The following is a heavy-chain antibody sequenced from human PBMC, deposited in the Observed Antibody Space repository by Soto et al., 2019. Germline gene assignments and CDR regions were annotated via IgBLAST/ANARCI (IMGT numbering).Heavy chain of an antibody. CDR1: GFSFSHYG. CDR3: ARDREREQLGYYGVDV. D-gene: IGHD6-13*01. CDR2: ISYDGSHK. Sequence: QVQVVESGGGVVQPGRSLRLSCVASGFSFSHYGMQWVRQAPGKGLERVAVISYDGSHKYHGESVTGRFTISRDNSKNTLYLQMDSLRPDDTALYFCARDREREQLGYYGVDVWGQGTTVAVSS. V-gene: IGHV3-30*03. J-gene: IGHJ6*02.